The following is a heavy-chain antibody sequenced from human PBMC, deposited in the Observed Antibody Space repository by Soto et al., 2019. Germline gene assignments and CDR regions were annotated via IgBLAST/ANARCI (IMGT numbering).Heavy chain of an antibody. CDR2: IYHSGST. CDR3: ARGSGSYYKSFDY. Sequence: SETLSLTCAVSGGSISSGGYSWSWIRQPPGKGLEWIGYIYHSGSTYYNPSLKSRVTISVDRSKNQFSPKLSSVTAADTAVYYCARGSGSYYKSFDYWGQGTLVTVSS. D-gene: IGHD3-10*01. J-gene: IGHJ4*02. CDR1: GGSISSGGYS. V-gene: IGHV4-30-2*01.